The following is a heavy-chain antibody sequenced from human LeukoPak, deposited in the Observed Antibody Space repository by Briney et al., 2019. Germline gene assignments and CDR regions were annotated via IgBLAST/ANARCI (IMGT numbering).Heavy chain of an antibody. V-gene: IGHV1-3*03. CDR2: INAGNGNT. CDR1: GYTFTSYA. CDR3: ARGGELYGDYSDY. J-gene: IGHJ4*02. D-gene: IGHD4-17*01. Sequence: ASVKVSCKASGYTFTSYAMHWVRQAPGQRLEWMGWINAGNGNTKYSQEFQGRVTITRDTSASTAYMELSSLRSEDMAVYYCARGGELYGDYSDYWGQGTLVTVSS.